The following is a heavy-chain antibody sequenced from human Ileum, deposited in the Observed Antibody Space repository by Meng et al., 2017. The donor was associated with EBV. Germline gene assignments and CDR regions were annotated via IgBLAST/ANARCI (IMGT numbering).Heavy chain of an antibody. V-gene: IGHV4-4*02. CDR3: ARVRVIPAAIGFDY. D-gene: IGHD2-2*02. Sequence: QVGVEGSGPGLVKPSGTLSLTCAVSGGSISSSDWWSWVRQPPGKGLEWIGEIYRGGGTNYNASLKSRVTISVDTSKNHFSLKLNSVTAADTAVYYCARVRVIPAAIGFDYWGQGTLVTVSS. J-gene: IGHJ4*02. CDR2: IYRGGGT. CDR1: GGSISSSDW.